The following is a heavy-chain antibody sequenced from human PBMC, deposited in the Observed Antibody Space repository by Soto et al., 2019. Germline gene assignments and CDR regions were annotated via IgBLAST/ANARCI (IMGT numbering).Heavy chain of an antibody. CDR2: INHSGST. D-gene: IGHD2-21*01. CDR1: GGSFGGYY. CDR3: ARGRSVIPLYYYYYYGMDV. Sequence: QVQLQQWGAGLLKPSETLSLTCAVYGGSFGGYYWSWIRQPPGKGLEWIGEINHSGSTNYNPSLKSRVTISVDTSKNQFSLKLSSVTAADTAVYYCARGRSVIPLYYYYYYGMDVWGQGTTVTVSS. V-gene: IGHV4-34*01. J-gene: IGHJ6*02.